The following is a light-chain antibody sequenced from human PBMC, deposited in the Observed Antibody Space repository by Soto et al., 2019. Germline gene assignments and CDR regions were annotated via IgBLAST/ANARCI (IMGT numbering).Light chain of an antibody. CDR3: QSYDSSLSGSV. V-gene: IGLV1-40*01. J-gene: IGLJ2*01. Sequence: QSMLTQLPSVSGAPGQRVTISCTGSSSNIGAHYDVHWYQQLPGTAPKLLIYGNSNRPSGVPDRFSGSKSGTSASLAITGLQAEDEADYYCQSYDSSLSGSVFGGGTKLTVL. CDR2: GNS. CDR1: SSNIGAHYD.